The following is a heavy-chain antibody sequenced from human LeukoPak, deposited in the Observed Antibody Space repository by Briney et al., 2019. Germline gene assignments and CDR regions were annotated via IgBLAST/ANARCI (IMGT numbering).Heavy chain of an antibody. CDR2: ISYDGSNK. V-gene: IGHV3-30*18. CDR3: AKDRGYYYGAAYYGMDV. J-gene: IGHJ6*02. Sequence: PGGSLRLSCAASGFTFNSYDMHWVRQATGKGLEWVTVISYDGSNKYYADSVKGRFTISRDNSKNTLYLQMNSLSAEDTAVYYCAKDRGYYYGAAYYGMDVWGQGTTVTVSS. CDR1: GFTFNSYD. D-gene: IGHD3-10*01.